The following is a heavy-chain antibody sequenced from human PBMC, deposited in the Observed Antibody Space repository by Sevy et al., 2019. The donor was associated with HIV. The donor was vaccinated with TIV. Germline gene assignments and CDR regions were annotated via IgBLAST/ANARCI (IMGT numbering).Heavy chain of an antibody. CDR1: EFIFSSHA. CDR3: ARDGRGISAFDI. V-gene: IGHV3-23*01. CDR2: ISGGGENK. Sequence: GGSLRLSCVASEFIFSSHAVSWVRQAPGKGLEWVSAISGGGENKHYADSVRGRFTISRDNFKNTLYLQMNSLRAEETALYYCARDGRGISAFDIWGPGTMVTVSS. D-gene: IGHD3-3*02. J-gene: IGHJ3*02.